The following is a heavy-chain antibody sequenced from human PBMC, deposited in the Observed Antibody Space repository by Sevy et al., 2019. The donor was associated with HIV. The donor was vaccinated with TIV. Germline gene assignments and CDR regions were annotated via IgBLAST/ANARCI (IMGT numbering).Heavy chain of an antibody. J-gene: IGHJ6*02. CDR1: GFTFGSYA. V-gene: IGHV3-23*01. CDR3: ASCGGAMVTAAYYYYDGTDV. Sequence: GGSLRLSCSASGFTFGSYAMSWVRQAPGKGLEWVSAISGSGGGTYYADSVKGRFTISRDNSKNTLYLLMNSLRAEDTAVYYCASCGGAMVTAAYYYYDGTDVWGQGTTVTVSS. CDR2: ISGSGGGT. D-gene: IGHD5-18*01.